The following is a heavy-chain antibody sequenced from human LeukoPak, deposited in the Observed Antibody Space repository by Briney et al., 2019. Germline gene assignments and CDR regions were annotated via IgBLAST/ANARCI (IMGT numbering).Heavy chain of an antibody. J-gene: IGHJ4*02. Sequence: SETLSLTCTVSGGSISSYYWSWLRQPPAKGLEWIGYIYYSGSTNYNPSLKSRVTISVDTSKNQFSLKLSSVTAADTAVYYCARQIGSGWYRFAIDYWGQGTLVTVSS. D-gene: IGHD6-19*01. CDR3: ARQIGSGWYRFAIDY. CDR2: IYYSGST. CDR1: GGSISSYY. V-gene: IGHV4-59*08.